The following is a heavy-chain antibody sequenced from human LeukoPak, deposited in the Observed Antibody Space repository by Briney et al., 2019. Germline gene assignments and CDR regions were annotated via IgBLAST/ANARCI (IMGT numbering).Heavy chain of an antibody. D-gene: IGHD1-1*01. CDR1: GFSFPNYG. V-gene: IGHV1-18*01. CDR2: ITAYDGDT. CDR3: ARDSQLPSGPDLFDI. J-gene: IGHJ3*02. Sequence: ASVKVSCKASGFSFPNYGISWVRQAPGQGLEWIGWITAYDGDTNYAQKFQDRVTMATDTSTSTASMELWSLRSDDTAVYYCARDSQLPSGPDLFDIWGQGTVVTVSS.